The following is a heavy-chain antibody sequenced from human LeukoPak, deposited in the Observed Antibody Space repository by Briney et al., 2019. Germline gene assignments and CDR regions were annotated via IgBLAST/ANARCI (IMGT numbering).Heavy chain of an antibody. CDR2: IYYSGST. V-gene: IGHV4-59*01. D-gene: IGHD3-3*01. CDR1: GGSISSYY. Sequence: SETLTLTCTVSGGSISSYYWSWIRQPPGKRLEWIGHIYYSGSTNYNPSLKSRVTMSVDTSKNQFSLKLSSVTAADTAVYYCASRSSIWSGYQDTLYYFDSWGQGTLVTVSS. J-gene: IGHJ4*02. CDR3: ASRSSIWSGYQDTLYYFDS.